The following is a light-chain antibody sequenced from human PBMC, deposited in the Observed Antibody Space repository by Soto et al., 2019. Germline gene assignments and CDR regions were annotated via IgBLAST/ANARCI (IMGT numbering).Light chain of an antibody. J-gene: IGKJ1*01. Sequence: DIVMTQSPDSLAVSLGERATINCKSSQSVLYSHNNKNYLAWYQQKPGQPPKLLVYWASTRESGVPDRFSGSGSETDFTLTINSLQAEDVAVYYCQQYINAPQTFGQGTKVEIK. CDR2: WAS. V-gene: IGKV4-1*01. CDR1: QSVLYSHNNKNY. CDR3: QQYINAPQT.